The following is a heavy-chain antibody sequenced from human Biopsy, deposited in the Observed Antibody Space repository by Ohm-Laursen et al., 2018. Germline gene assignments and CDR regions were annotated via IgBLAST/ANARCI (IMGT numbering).Heavy chain of an antibody. CDR1: GVSISSYF. J-gene: IGHJ4*02. V-gene: IGHV4-59*08. Sequence: TLSLTCTVSGVSISSYFWSWIRQPLGKGLEWIGYVSYSGNTKYNPSLKSRAIISADTSKNQFSLKLSSVTAADTAMYYCAAYYYDSSGYFYAFHYWGQGTLVTVSS. D-gene: IGHD3-22*01. CDR2: VSYSGNT. CDR3: AAYYYDSSGYFYAFHY.